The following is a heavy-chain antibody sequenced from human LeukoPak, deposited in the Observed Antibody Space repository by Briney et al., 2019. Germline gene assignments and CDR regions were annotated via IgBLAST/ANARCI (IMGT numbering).Heavy chain of an antibody. CDR3: ARGGYDILTGFYYYYMDV. CDR2: INPNSGGT. V-gene: IGHV1-2*02. Sequence: ASVKVSCKSSGYTFTVYYMHWVRLGPGQGLEWMGLINPNSGGTNYAQNFQGRVTMTRDTSISTAYMELSRLRSDDTAVYYCARGGYDILTGFYYYYMDVWGKGTTVTVSS. D-gene: IGHD3-9*01. CDR1: GYTFTVYY. J-gene: IGHJ6*03.